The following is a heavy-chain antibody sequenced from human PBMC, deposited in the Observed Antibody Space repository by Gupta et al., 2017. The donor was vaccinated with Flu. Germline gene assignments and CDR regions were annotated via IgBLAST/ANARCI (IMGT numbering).Heavy chain of an antibody. Sequence: QVQLQESGPGLVKPSQTLSLTCTVSGDSISSGGHYWTWIRQQPGKDLEWIGYVYYTGTTYSNPSLSSRLTVSIDTSKDQFSLSRRSVTAADTAVYYCARRIAGAGSHHWFDPWSPGTLVTVSS. CDR2: VYYTGTT. D-gene: IGHD6-13*01. CDR3: ARRIAGAGSHHWFDP. V-gene: IGHV4-31*03. J-gene: IGHJ5*02. CDR1: GDSISSGGHY.